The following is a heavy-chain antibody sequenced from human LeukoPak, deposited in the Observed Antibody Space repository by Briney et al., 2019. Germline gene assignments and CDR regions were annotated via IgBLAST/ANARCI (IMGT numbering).Heavy chain of an antibody. D-gene: IGHD5-24*01. CDR1: GFTFSSYG. CDR2: IKEDGSEI. J-gene: IGHJ4*02. V-gene: IGHV3-7*01. CDR3: ATDRGWLQFDY. Sequence: GRSLRLSCAASGFTFSSYGMHWVRQAPGKGLEWVANIKEDGSEISYIDSVKGRFTISRDNAKNLLYLQMNSLRAEDTAVYYCATDRGWLQFDYWGQGTLVTVSS.